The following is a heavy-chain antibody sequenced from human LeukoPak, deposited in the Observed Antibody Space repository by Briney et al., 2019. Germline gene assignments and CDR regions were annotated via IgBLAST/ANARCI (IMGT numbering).Heavy chain of an antibody. CDR1: GFTINSFV. V-gene: IGHV3-30*02. CDR3: AKDGGILLYYNYDYIHT. Sequence: GGSLRLLCTVSGFTINSFVKLCVRQAPGKGLEWVAFIRYDGSYEYYADSVKGRFTISRDNSKITLYPQMNSLRSEDTAVYYCAKDGGILLYYNYDYIHTCGNGTTVTVSS. D-gene: IGHD2-15*01. J-gene: IGHJ6*03. CDR2: IRYDGSYE.